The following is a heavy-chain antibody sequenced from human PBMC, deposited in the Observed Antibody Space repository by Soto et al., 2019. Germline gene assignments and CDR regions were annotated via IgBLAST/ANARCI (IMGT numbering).Heavy chain of an antibody. CDR1: GYTFTGYY. V-gene: IGHV1-2*04. J-gene: IGHJ6*02. CDR3: AREGEGDGFYGMDV. Sequence: GASVKVSCKASGYTFTGYYMHWVRQAPGQGLEWMGWINPNSGGTNYAQKFQGWVTMTRDTSISTAYMELSRLRSDDTAVYYCAREGEGDGFYGMDVWCQGTTVTVSS. CDR2: INPNSGGT. D-gene: IGHD2-21*01.